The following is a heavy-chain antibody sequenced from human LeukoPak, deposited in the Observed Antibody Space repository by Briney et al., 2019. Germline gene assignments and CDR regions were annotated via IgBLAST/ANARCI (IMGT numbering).Heavy chain of an antibody. CDR2: IHTSGST. CDR1: GGSISSYY. V-gene: IGHV4-4*07. J-gene: IGHJ4*02. CDR3: ARDTGSGLVRGY. D-gene: IGHD6-19*01. Sequence: KSSETLSLTCTVSGGSISSYYWSRIRQPAGKGLEWIGRIHTSGSTNYNPSLKSRVTMSVDTSKNQFSLKLSSVTAADTAVYYFARDTGSGLVRGYWGQGTLVTVSS.